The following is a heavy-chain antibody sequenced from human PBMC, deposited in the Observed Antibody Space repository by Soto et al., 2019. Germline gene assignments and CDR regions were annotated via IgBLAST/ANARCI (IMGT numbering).Heavy chain of an antibody. Sequence: TSETLSLTCTVSGVSISDYYWSWIRQPPGKGLEWIGYIYYSENTNYNPSLKSRVTISVDTSKNQFSLKLNSVTAADTAVYFCARDRAYYDSSGLYFDYWGQGTLVTVSS. V-gene: IGHV4-59*01. J-gene: IGHJ4*02. CDR1: GVSISDYY. CDR2: IYYSENT. D-gene: IGHD3-22*01. CDR3: ARDRAYYDSSGLYFDY.